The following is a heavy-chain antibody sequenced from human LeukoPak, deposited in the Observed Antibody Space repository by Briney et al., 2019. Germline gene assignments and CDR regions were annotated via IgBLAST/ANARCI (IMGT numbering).Heavy chain of an antibody. V-gene: IGHV1-2*02. Sequence: ASVKVSCKASGYTFTGYYMHWVRQAPGQGLEWMGWINPNSGGTNYAQKFQGRVTMTRDTSISTAYMELSRLRSDDTAVYYCARDYDFWSGYYRFGYWGQGTLVTVSS. J-gene: IGHJ4*02. D-gene: IGHD3-3*01. CDR1: GYTFTGYY. CDR2: INPNSGGT. CDR3: ARDYDFWSGYYRFGY.